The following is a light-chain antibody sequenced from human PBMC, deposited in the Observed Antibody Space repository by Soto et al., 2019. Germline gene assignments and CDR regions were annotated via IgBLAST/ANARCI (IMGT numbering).Light chain of an antibody. CDR1: QSVSRA. V-gene: IGKV3-15*01. CDR2: DSS. CDR3: QQYGSSPGLFT. Sequence: DIVLTQSPATLSVSPGESATLSCRASQSVSRALAWYQHVPGQAPRLLIYDSSTRATGVPARFSGSGSGTQFTLTISSLQSEDFAVYYCQQYGSSPGLFTFGPGSKVDFK. J-gene: IGKJ3*01.